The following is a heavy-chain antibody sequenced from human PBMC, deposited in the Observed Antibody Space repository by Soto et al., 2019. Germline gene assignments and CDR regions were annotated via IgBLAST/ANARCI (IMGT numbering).Heavy chain of an antibody. J-gene: IGHJ6*02. CDR1: GYTFVNYG. Sequence: QVQLVQSGDEVRKPGSSVKVSCKASGYTFVNYGIAWVRQAPGQGLEWMGWISPYSGNTNYARKVQGRLTMTTDTTTSTAYVDLGSLTSVGTAVSYCAMVDNYVAPTPVDVWGQGTTVTVSS. V-gene: IGHV1-18*01. D-gene: IGHD5-12*01. CDR3: AMVDNYVAPTPVDV. CDR2: ISPYSGNT.